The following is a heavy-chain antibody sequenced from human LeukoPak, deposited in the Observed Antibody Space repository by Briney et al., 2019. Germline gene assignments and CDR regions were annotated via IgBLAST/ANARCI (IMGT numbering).Heavy chain of an antibody. CDR1: GGTFSSYA. CDR3: ARDGGMATMGWDTYYFDY. Sequence: SVKVSCKASGGTFSSYAISWVRQAPGQGLEWMGRIIPIFGTANYAQKFQGRVTITTDESTSTAYMELSSLRSEDTAVYYCARDGGMATMGWDTYYFDYWGQGTLVTVSS. V-gene: IGHV1-69*05. D-gene: IGHD5-24*01. CDR2: IIPIFGTA. J-gene: IGHJ4*02.